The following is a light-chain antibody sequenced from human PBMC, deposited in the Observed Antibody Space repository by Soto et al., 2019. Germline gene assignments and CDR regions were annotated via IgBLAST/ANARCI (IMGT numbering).Light chain of an antibody. Sequence: ALTQPPSVSGSPGQSVTISCTGTSSDVGQYNRVSWYQQPPGTAPKLLIYEVNYRPSGVPDRFSGSKSGNTASLTISGLQAEDEADYYCSLCTTNNTLFGGGTKLTVL. CDR3: SLCTTNNTL. CDR2: EVN. CDR1: SSDVGQYNR. V-gene: IGLV2-18*01. J-gene: IGLJ3*02.